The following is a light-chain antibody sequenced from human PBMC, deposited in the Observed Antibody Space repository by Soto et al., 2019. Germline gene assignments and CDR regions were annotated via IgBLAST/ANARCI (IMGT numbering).Light chain of an antibody. CDR2: LGS. CDR3: MQALQAPTT. V-gene: IGKV2-28*01. J-gene: IGKJ1*01. CDR1: QSLLHSNGYNY. Sequence: DIVMTQSPLSLPVTPGEPASISCRSSQSLLHSNGYNYLDWYLQKPGQSPQLLIYLGSYRASGVPDRFSGSGSGTDFTLKISRVEAEDVGVYHCMQALQAPTTFGPGTKVEIK.